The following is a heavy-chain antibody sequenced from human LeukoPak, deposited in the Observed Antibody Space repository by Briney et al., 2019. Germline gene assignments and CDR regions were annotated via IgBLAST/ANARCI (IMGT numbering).Heavy chain of an antibody. Sequence: ASVKVSCKASGYTFTTYDISWARQAPGQGLEWMGWISTYNGNTNYAQKVQGRVTMTTDTSTSTAYMELRSLTSDDTAVYYCARASNTLYGGQFFDSWGQGTLVAVSS. D-gene: IGHD2-15*01. CDR1: GYTFTTYD. CDR2: ISTYNGNT. V-gene: IGHV1-18*01. J-gene: IGHJ4*02. CDR3: ARASNTLYGGQFFDS.